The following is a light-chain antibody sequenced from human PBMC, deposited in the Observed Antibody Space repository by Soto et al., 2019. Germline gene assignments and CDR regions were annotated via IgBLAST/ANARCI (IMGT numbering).Light chain of an antibody. CDR1: HSNIGAGYE. V-gene: IGLV1-40*01. J-gene: IGLJ3*02. CDR2: GHN. Sequence: QSALTQPPSVSGAPGQRVTISCTGSHSNIGAGYEVHWYQQIPGTAPKLLISGHNNRPSGVPDRFFGSKSGTSASLTIIGLQAEDEADYYCQSYDSSLSGSGVFGGGTKLTVL. CDR3: QSYDSSLSGSGV.